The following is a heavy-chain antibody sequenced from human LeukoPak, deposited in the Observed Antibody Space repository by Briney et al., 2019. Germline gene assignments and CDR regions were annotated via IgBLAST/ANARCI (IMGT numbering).Heavy chain of an antibody. Sequence: SETLSLICSVSSYSINSNYYWSWIRQPAGKGLEWIGRIYTSGSTNYNPSLKSRATISLDTSSNQFFLKLTSLTAADTAVYYCAREGGGSYSRGWFDPWGQGTLVSVSS. J-gene: IGHJ5*02. D-gene: IGHD1-26*01. CDR3: AREGGGSYSRGWFDP. V-gene: IGHV4-4*07. CDR2: IYTSGST. CDR1: SYSINSNYY.